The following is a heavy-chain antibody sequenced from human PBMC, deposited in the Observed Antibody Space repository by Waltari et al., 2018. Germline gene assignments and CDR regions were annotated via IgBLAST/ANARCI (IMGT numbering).Heavy chain of an antibody. CDR3: SKSLDV. CDR2: IKPDGSEK. V-gene: IGHV3-7*01. Sequence: EVQMVESGGGLVQPAGSLSPSCAASGFTFSTSWMDWVRQAPGKGLEWIANIKPDGSEKNYVDSVKGRFTISRDNTKNSLYLQMNSLRAEDTAVYYCSKSLDVWGPGTSVTVSS. CDR1: GFTFSTSW. J-gene: IGHJ6*02.